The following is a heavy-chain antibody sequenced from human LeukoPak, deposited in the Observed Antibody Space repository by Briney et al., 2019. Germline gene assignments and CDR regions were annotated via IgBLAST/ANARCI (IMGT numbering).Heavy chain of an antibody. CDR2: IYYSGRT. V-gene: IGHV4-39*01. Sequence: PSETLSLTCSVSGDSVSRSDSYWDWIRQPPGQGLEWIGTIYYSGRTYYSPSLKSRVTMSVDPSNNQFSLNMRSVTAADTALYYCARRRYYDGSGLEWGQGTLLSVSS. CDR3: ARRRYYDGSGLE. J-gene: IGHJ1*01. D-gene: IGHD3-22*01. CDR1: GDSVSRSDSY.